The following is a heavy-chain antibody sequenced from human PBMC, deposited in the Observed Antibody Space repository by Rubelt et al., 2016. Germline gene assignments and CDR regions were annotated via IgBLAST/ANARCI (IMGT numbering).Heavy chain of an antibody. Sequence: QLQLQESGPGLVKPSETLSLTCTVSGGAISDSDYYWAWIRQPPGRGLEYIVTVLHSGSAYYNPSLKSRVTITVDTSKNQISLKLSSATAADTAVYYCARGPTAAPYYFDCWDQGTLVTVSS. CDR1: GGAISDSDYY. V-gene: IGHV4-39*07. J-gene: IGHJ4*02. CDR2: VLHSGSA. D-gene: IGHD6-13*01. CDR3: ARGPTAAPYYFDC.